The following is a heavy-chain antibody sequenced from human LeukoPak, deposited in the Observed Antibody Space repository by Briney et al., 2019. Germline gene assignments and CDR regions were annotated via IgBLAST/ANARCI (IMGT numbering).Heavy chain of an antibody. CDR2: INHSGST. Sequence: PSETLSLNCAVYGGSFSGYYWSWIRQPPGKGLEWIGEINHSGSTNYNPSLKSRVTISVDTSKNQFSLKLSSVTAADTAVYYCARGSLGYCSSTSCRHWFDPWGQGTLVTVSS. CDR1: GGSFSGYY. D-gene: IGHD2-2*01. V-gene: IGHV4-34*01. CDR3: ARGSLGYCSSTSCRHWFDP. J-gene: IGHJ5*02.